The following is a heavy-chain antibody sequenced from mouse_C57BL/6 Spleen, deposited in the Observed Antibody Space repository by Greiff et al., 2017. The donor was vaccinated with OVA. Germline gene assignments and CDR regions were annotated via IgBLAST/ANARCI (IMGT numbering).Heavy chain of an antibody. CDR2: IDPSDSYT. CDR3: ARGDVDY. Sequence: QVQLQQPGAELVMPGASVKLSCKASGYTFTSYWMHWVKQRPRQGLEWIGEIDPSDSYTNYNQKFKGKSTLTVDKSSSTAYMQLSSLTSEDSAVYYCARGDVDYWGQGTTLTVSS. J-gene: IGHJ2*01. CDR1: GYTFTSYW. V-gene: IGHV1-69*01. D-gene: IGHD3-3*01.